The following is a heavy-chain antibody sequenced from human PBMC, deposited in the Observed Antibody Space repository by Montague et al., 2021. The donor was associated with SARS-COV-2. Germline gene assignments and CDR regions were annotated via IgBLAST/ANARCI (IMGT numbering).Heavy chain of an antibody. CDR3: ATKIVVVPAAYYYYYGMDV. CDR2: IYYSGST. J-gene: IGHJ6*02. D-gene: IGHD2-2*01. CDR1: GGSISSGGYY. V-gene: IGHV4-31*03. Sequence: TLSLTRTVSGGSISSGGYYWSWIRQHPGKGLEWIGYIYYSGSTYYNPSLKSRVTISVDTSKNQFSLKLSSVTAADTAVYYCATKIVVVPAAYYYYYGMDVWGQGTTVTVSS.